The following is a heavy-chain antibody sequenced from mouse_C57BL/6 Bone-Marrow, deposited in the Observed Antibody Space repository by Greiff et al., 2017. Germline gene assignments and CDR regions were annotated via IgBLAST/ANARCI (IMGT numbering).Heavy chain of an antibody. V-gene: IGHV1-81*01. CDR1: GYTFTSYG. D-gene: IGHD5-1-1*01. CDR2: IYPRSGNT. Sequence: VQLVESGAELARPGASVKLSCKASGYTFTSYGISWVKQRTGQGLEWIGEIYPRSGNTYYNEKFKGKATLTADKSSSTAYMELRSLTSEDSAVYFCAREIPRFAYWGQGTLVTVSA. J-gene: IGHJ3*01. CDR3: AREIPRFAY.